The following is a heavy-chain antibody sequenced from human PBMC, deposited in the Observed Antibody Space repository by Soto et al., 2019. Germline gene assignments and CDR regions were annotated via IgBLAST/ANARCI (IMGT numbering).Heavy chain of an antibody. D-gene: IGHD2-15*01. CDR2: SRGKVHSHTT. J-gene: IGHJ4*02. V-gene: IGHV3-72*01. Sequence: EVQLAESGGGLVQPGGSLRLSCAASGFTFSDHYMDWVRQAPGKGLEWVGRSRGKVHSHTTEYAASVKARFTISRGDSENSLYLQMNSLNTEDSAVYYCASGVVSTGYFDYWGQGTLVTVSS. CDR1: GFTFSDHY. CDR3: ASGVVSTGYFDY.